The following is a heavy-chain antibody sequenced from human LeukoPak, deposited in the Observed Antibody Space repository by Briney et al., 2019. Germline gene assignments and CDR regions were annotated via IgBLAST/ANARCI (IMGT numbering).Heavy chain of an antibody. CDR1: GFTFRSYA. CDR3: AKTRNGYTTEYLQH. Sequence: GGSLRLSCAASGFTFRSYAMSWVRQAPGKGLEWVSGITGSGGATYYADSVKGRFTISRDNSNNLVYLQMNSLRAEDTAVYYCAKTRNGYTTEYLQHWGQGTLVTVSS. J-gene: IGHJ1*01. D-gene: IGHD5-24*01. CDR2: ITGSGGAT. V-gene: IGHV3-23*01.